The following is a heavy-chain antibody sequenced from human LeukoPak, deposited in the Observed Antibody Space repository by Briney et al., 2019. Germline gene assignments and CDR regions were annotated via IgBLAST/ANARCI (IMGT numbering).Heavy chain of an antibody. CDR3: GRGMDY. V-gene: IGHV3-7*05. J-gene: IGHJ4*02. CDR1: GFTFSNYW. Sequence: GGSLRLSCAASGFTFSNYWMSWVRQAPGKGLEWVANINQDGSEKYYVDSVKGRFTISRDNAKNSVYLQVNSLRGEDTAVYYCGRGMDYWGQGTLVTVSS. CDR2: INQDGSEK.